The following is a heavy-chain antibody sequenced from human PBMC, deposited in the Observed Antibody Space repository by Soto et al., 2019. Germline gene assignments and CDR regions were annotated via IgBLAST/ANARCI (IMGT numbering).Heavy chain of an antibody. CDR2: ISYDGSNK. J-gene: IGHJ4*02. V-gene: IGHV3-30*18. CDR1: GFTFSSYG. D-gene: IGHD3-16*01. CDR3: AKEYYDYVWGSPDY. Sequence: GGSLRLSCAASGFTFSSYGMHWVRQAPGKGLEWVAVISYDGSNKYYADSVKGRFTISRDNSKNTLYLQMNSLRAEDTAVYYCAKEYYDYVWGSPDYWGQGTLVTVSS.